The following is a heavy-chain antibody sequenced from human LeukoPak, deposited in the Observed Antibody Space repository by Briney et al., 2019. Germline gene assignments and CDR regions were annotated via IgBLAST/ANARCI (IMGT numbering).Heavy chain of an antibody. CDR3: AKDHSSSFPDY. J-gene: IGHJ4*02. CDR1: GVTLSSYA. Sequence: GGSLRLSCAASGVTLSSYAMSWARQAPGKGLEWVSAISGSGGSTYYADSVKGRFTISRDNSKNTLYLQMNSLRAEDTAVYYCAKDHSSSFPDYWGQGTLVTVSS. D-gene: IGHD6-13*01. V-gene: IGHV3-23*01. CDR2: ISGSGGST.